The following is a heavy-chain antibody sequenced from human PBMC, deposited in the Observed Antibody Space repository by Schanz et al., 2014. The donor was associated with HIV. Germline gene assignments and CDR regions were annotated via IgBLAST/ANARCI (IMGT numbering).Heavy chain of an antibody. Sequence: QVQLVESGGGVVQPGRSLRLSCAASGFTFSSYALHWVRQAPGKGLEWVAVISYDGSNKYYADSVKGRFTISRENFKNTLYLQMNSLRAEDTAVYYCARRDYGDYYYYYGMDVWGPGTSVTVSS. J-gene: IGHJ6*02. CDR2: ISYDGSNK. CDR3: ARRDYGDYYYYYGMDV. V-gene: IGHV3-30*04. CDR1: GFTFSSYA. D-gene: IGHD4-17*01.